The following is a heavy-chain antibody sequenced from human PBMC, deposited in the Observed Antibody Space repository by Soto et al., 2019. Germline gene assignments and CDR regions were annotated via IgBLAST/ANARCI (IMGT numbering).Heavy chain of an antibody. D-gene: IGHD3-10*01. CDR1: GFTFDDYA. CDR2: ISWNSGSI. J-gene: IGHJ3*02. CDR3: AKDKSPVVRGDDAFDI. Sequence: GGSLRLSCAASGFTFDDYAMHWVRQAPGKGLEWVSGISWNSGSIGYADSVKGRFTISRDNAKNSLYLQMNSLRAEDTALYYCAKDKSPVVRGDDAFDIWGQGTMVTVSS. V-gene: IGHV3-9*01.